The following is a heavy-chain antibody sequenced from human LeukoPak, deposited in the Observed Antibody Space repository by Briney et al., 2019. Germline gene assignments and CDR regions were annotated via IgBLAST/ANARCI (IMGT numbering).Heavy chain of an antibody. CDR1: GGSFSGYY. D-gene: IGHD3-22*01. CDR2: INHSGST. V-gene: IGHV4-34*01. J-gene: IGHJ6*02. CDR3: ARAYYYDSSGYYGSVRHYYGMDV. Sequence: SETLSLTCAVYGGSFSGYYWSWIRQPPGKGLEWIGEINHSGSTNYNPSLKSRVTISVDTSKNQFPLKLSSVTAADTAVYYCARAYYYDSSGYYGSVRHYYGMDVWGQGTTVTVSS.